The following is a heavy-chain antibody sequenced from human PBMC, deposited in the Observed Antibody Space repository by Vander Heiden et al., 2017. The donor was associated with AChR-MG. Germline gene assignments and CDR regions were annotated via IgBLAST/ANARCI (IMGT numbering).Heavy chain of an antibody. D-gene: IGHD3-22*01. CDR3: AKDNRYYYDSSGFDP. J-gene: IGHJ5*02. V-gene: IGHV4-59*01. Sequence: QVQLQESGPGLVNPAETLSLTCTVSGGSISSYYWSWFRQPPGKGLEWIGYIYYSGSTNYNPSLKSRVTISVDTSKNQFSLKLSSVTAADTAVYYCAKDNRYYYDSSGFDPWGQGTLVTVSS. CDR2: IYYSGST. CDR1: GGSISSYY.